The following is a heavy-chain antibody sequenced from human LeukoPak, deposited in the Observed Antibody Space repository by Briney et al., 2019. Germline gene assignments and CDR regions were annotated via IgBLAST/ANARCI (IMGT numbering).Heavy chain of an antibody. D-gene: IGHD5-24*01. CDR2: INSDGSST. Sequence: PGGSLRLSCAASRFTFSSYWMHWVRQAPGKGLVWVSRINSDGSSTSYADSVKGRFTISRDHAKNTLYLQMNSLRAEATAVYYCAMGVEMATDSFDYWGQGTLVTVSS. CDR1: RFTFSSYW. J-gene: IGHJ4*02. V-gene: IGHV3-74*01. CDR3: AMGVEMATDSFDY.